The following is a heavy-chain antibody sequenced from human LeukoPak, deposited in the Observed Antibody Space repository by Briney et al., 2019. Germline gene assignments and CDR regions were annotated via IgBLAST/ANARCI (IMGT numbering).Heavy chain of an antibody. D-gene: IGHD2-21*02. CDR3: ARGGHDFNPFYW. CDR2: IKGGGGDP. Sequence: PGGSLRLSCAASGFTFSTYAMGWVRQAPGKGLEWVSSIKGGGGDPSYADSVKGRFTISRDNSKNTLFLQLNSLRAEDSAVYYCARGGHDFNPFYWWGQGTLVTVSS. J-gene: IGHJ4*02. V-gene: IGHV3-23*01. CDR1: GFTFSTYA.